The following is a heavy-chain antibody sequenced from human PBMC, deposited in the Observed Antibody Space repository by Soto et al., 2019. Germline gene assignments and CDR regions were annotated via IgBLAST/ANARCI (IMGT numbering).Heavy chain of an antibody. CDR1: GFTFSSYA. Sequence: PGGSLRLSCAASGFTFSSYAMSWVRQAPGKGLEWVSAISGSGGSTYYADSVKGRFTISRDNSKNTLYLQMNSLRAEDTAVYYCAKLKADYYYYGMDVWAQGTTVTVSS. V-gene: IGHV3-23*01. J-gene: IGHJ6*02. CDR2: ISGSGGST. D-gene: IGHD6-25*01. CDR3: AKLKADYYYYGMDV.